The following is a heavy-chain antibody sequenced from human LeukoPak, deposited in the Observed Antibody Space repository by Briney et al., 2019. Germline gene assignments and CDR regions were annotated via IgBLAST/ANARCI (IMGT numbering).Heavy chain of an antibody. CDR1: GFTFSSYA. J-gene: IGHJ6*03. Sequence: GRSLRLSCAASGFTFSSYAMHWVRQAPGKGLEWVAVISYDGSNKYYADSVKGRFTISRDNSKNTLYLQMNSLRAEDTAVYYCAKDGDLLGYYYYMDVWGKGTTVTVSS. V-gene: IGHV3-30-3*01. CDR2: ISYDGSNK. CDR3: AKDGDLLGYYYYMDV. D-gene: IGHD2-8*02.